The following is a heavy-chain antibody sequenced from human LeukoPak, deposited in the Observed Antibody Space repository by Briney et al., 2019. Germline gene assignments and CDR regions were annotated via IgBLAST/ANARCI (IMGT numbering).Heavy chain of an antibody. CDR3: ARDVLLITGTFYYYYYGMDV. D-gene: IGHD1-7*01. Sequence: GGSLRLSCAASGFTFDDYAMHWVRQAPGKGLEWVSGISWNSGSIGYADSVKGRFTISRDNAKNSLYLQMNSLRAEDTAVYYCARDVLLITGTFYYYYYGMDVWGQGTTVTVSS. V-gene: IGHV3-9*01. CDR1: GFTFDDYA. CDR2: ISWNSGSI. J-gene: IGHJ6*02.